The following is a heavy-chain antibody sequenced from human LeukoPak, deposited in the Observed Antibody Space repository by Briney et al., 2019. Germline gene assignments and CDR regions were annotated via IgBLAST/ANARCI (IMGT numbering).Heavy chain of an antibody. CDR2: ISYDGSNK. J-gene: IGHJ4*02. D-gene: IGHD3-22*01. Sequence: GGSLRLSCAASGFTFSSYGMHWVRQAPGKGLEWVAVISYDGSNKYYADSVKGRFTISRDNSKNTLYLQMNSLRAEDTAVYYCARDEDYYDSSGQTLDYWGQGTLVTVSS. V-gene: IGHV3-30*19. CDR3: ARDEDYYDSSGQTLDY. CDR1: GFTFSSYG.